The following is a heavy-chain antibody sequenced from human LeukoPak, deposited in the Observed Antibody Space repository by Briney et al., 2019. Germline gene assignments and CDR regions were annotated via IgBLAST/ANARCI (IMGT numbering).Heavy chain of an antibody. J-gene: IGHJ5*02. CDR2: IYHTVST. CDR3: VRETGGSSGWFDP. V-gene: IGHV4-38-2*02. D-gene: IGHD6-6*01. Sequence: PSETLSLTCTVSGYSISSGYYWGWIRQPPGKGLEWIGSIYHTVSTFYNPSLKSRVTISVDTSKNHFSLQLNSVTAADTAVYYCVRETGGSSGWFDPWGQGTLVIVSS. CDR1: GYSISSGYY.